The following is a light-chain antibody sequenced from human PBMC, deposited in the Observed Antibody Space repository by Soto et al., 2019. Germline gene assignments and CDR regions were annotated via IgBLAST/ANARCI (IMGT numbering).Light chain of an antibody. CDR3: QQYDNLPLT. CDR2: DAS. V-gene: IGKV1-33*01. Sequence: DIQMTQSPSSLSASVGDRVTITCQASQDISRYLNWYQHKPGKAPKLLIYDASNLETRVPSRFSGSGSGADFTFTISSLQPEDFATYYCQQYDNLPLTFGGGTKVDI. CDR1: QDISRY. J-gene: IGKJ4*01.